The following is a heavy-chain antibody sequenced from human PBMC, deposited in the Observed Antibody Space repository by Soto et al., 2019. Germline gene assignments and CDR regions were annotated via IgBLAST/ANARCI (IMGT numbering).Heavy chain of an antibody. CDR3: ARDPMRTADFDY. J-gene: IGHJ4*02. CDR2: ISAYNGNT. Sequence: ASGKVSCKASGYTFTSYGISLLRQAPGQGLEWMGWISAYNGNTNYAQKLQGRVTMTTDTSTSTAYMELRSLRSDDTAVYYCARDPMRTADFDYWGQGTLVTVSS. V-gene: IGHV1-18*04. CDR1: GYTFTSYG.